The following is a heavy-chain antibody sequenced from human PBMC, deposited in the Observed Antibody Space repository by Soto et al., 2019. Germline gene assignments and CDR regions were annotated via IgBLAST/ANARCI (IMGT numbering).Heavy chain of an antibody. CDR2: ISSSSSYI. CDR3: ARGLQGMVRGPHTPYYFDY. CDR1: GFTFSSYS. D-gene: IGHD3-10*01. V-gene: IGHV3-21*01. J-gene: IGHJ4*02. Sequence: GGSLRLSCAASGFTFSSYSMNWVRQAPGKGLEWVSSISSSSSYIYYADSVKGRFTISRDNAKNSLYLQMNSLRAEDTAVYYCARGLQGMVRGPHTPYYFDYWGQGTLVTVSS.